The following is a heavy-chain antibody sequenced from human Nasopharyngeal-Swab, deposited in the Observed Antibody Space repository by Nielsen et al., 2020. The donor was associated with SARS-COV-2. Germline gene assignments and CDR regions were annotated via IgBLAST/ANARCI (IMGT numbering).Heavy chain of an antibody. Sequence: WVRQAPGQGLEWMGWISAYNGNTNYAQKLQGRVTMTTDTSTSTAYMELRSLRSDDTAVYYCARDLDFWGNWFDPWGQGTLVTVSS. V-gene: IGHV1-18*01. CDR2: ISAYNGNT. CDR3: ARDLDFWGNWFDP. J-gene: IGHJ5*02. D-gene: IGHD3/OR15-3a*01.